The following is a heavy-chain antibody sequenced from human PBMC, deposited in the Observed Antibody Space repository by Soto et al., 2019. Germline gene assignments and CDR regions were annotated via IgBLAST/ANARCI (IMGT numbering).Heavy chain of an antibody. CDR3: AKDGGRVYYYYYYMDV. J-gene: IGHJ6*03. V-gene: IGHV3-23*01. CDR2: ISGSGATT. D-gene: IGHD3-16*01. CDR1: GFTFSSYA. Sequence: GGSLRLSCAASGFTFSSYAMSWVRQAPGKGLEWVSTISGSGATTYYADSVKGRFTISRDNSKNTLYLQMNSLRAEDTAVYYCAKDGGRVYYYYYYMDVWGKGTTVTVSS.